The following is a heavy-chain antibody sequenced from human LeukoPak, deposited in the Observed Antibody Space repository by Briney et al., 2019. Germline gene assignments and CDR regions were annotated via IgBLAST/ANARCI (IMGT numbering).Heavy chain of an antibody. CDR2: IIPIFGTA. CDR1: GGTFSSYA. Sequence: ASVKVSCKASGGTFSSYAISWVRQAPGQGLEWMGGIIPIFGTANYAQKFQGRVTITADESTSTAYMELSSLRSEDTAVYYCAIIDPDYSNYYYFDYWGQGTLVTVSS. J-gene: IGHJ4*02. CDR3: AIIDPDYSNYYYFDY. V-gene: IGHV1-69*13. D-gene: IGHD4-11*01.